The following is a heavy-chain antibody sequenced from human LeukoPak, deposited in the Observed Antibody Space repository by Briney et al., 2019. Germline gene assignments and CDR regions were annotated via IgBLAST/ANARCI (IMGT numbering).Heavy chain of an antibody. CDR1: GFTFSSYS. CDR3: ARDLRSSGWYYFDY. Sequence: GGSLGLSCAASGFTFSSYSMNWVRQAPGKGLEWVSSISGSSTYIYYADSVKGRFTISRDNPKNSLYLQMNSLRAEDTAVYYCARDLRSSGWYYFDYWGQGTLVTVSS. V-gene: IGHV3-21*01. D-gene: IGHD6-19*01. J-gene: IGHJ4*02. CDR2: ISGSSTYI.